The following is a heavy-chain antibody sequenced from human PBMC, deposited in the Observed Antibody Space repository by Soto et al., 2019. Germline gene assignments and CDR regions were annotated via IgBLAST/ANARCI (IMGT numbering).Heavy chain of an antibody. CDR2: VYYTGRT. Sequence: TSETLSLTCTVSGGSFNSGSYYWSWIRQSPGKGLEWIGYVYYTGRTSYNPSLKSRVTIFADTSKNQFSLMLTSVTAADTAVYYCARDYDYFDHWGQGIRVTVSS. CDR1: GGSFNSGSYY. V-gene: IGHV4-61*01. J-gene: IGHJ4*02. CDR3: ARDYDYFDH. D-gene: IGHD3-16*01.